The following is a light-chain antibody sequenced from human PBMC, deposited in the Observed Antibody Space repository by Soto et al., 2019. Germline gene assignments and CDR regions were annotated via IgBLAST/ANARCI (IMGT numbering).Light chain of an antibody. CDR3: SSYTSSSTLV. J-gene: IGLJ1*01. Sequence: DLTRPASVYRSDGEWRRIFYTGTSSDVGGYNYVSWYQQHPGKAPKLMIYEVSNRPSGVSNRFSGSKSGNTASLTISGLQAEDEDDYYCSSYTSSSTLVFGTGTKVTVL. V-gene: IGLV2-14*01. CDR2: EVS. CDR1: SSDVGGYNY.